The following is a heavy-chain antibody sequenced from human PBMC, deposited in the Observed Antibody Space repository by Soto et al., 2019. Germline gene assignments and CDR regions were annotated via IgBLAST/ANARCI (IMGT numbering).Heavy chain of an antibody. CDR1: GFTFSIYG. D-gene: IGHD1-26*01. CDR3: ARERRLYYSDAFEI. Sequence: QVQLVDSGGGVVQPGRSLRLSCAASGFTFSIYGMHWVRHAPGKGLEWVAMISFDGSEKYYTDSVKRRFHISRDSSKNTMYPQMDSLRVEDTAVYNCARERRLYYSDAFEIWCQGTTVTFSS. CDR2: ISFDGSEK. V-gene: IGHV3-30*03. J-gene: IGHJ3*02.